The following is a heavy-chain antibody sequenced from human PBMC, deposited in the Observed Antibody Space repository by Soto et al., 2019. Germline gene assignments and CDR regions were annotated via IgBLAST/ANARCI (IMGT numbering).Heavy chain of an antibody. CDR2: ISGTGGAA. D-gene: IGHD3-10*01. J-gene: IGHJ4*02. CDR3: AKPEEVVRGFDF. Sequence: PGGSLRVSCAASGFTFGHSAMSWVRQAPGKGLEWVAAISGTGGAAYYADSVKGRFTISRDNSRNTLFLQMNSLRVDDTAIYHCAKPEEVVRGFDFWGLGTLVTVSS. V-gene: IGHV3-23*01. CDR1: GFTFGHSA.